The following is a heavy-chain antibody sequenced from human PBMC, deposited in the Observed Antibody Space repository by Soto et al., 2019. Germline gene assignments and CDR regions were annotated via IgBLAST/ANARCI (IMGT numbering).Heavy chain of an antibody. D-gene: IGHD2-8*01. CDR2: IIPIFGTA. Sequence: SVKVSCKASGGTFSSYAISWVRQAPGQGLEWMGGIIPIFGTANYAQKFQGRVTITADESTSTAYMELSSLRSEDTAEYYCAIDRFHYCTNGVCYTRDHDAFDIWGQGTMVTVSS. V-gene: IGHV1-69*13. CDR1: GGTFSSYA. J-gene: IGHJ3*02. CDR3: AIDRFHYCTNGVCYTRDHDAFDI.